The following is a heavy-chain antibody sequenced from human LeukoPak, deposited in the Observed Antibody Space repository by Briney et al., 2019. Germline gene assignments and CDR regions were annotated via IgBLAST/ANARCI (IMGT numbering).Heavy chain of an antibody. CDR3: AREKSIVGAHDY. Sequence: GGSLRLSCVGSGFSLSDYWMHWVRQTPGKGLMWVSRITSDGSTTWYADSVKGRFTVSRDNAKNTLFLEMNSLRDEDTAVYYCAREKSIVGAHDYWGQGTLVTVS. J-gene: IGHJ4*02. V-gene: IGHV3-74*01. D-gene: IGHD1-26*01. CDR2: ITSDGSTT. CDR1: GFSLSDYW.